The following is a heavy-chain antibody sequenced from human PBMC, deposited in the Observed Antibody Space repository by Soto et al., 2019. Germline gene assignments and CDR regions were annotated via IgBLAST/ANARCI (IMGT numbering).Heavy chain of an antibody. V-gene: IGHV4-4*02. J-gene: IGHJ4*01. D-gene: IGHD6-13*01. Sequence: QVQLQESGPGLVKPSGTLSLTCAVSGGSISSTNWWTWVRQSQGRGLEWIGEIYHSGTTNYSPSLKRRVNLAVDMSTNHLSLTLISVTAEDTAVYYCAFPATADFDYCGNGILVTVSS. CDR1: GGSISSTNW. CDR2: IYHSGTT. CDR3: AFPATADFDY.